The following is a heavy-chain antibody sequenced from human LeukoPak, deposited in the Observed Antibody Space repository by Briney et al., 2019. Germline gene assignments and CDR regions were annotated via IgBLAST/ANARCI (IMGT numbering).Heavy chain of an antibody. J-gene: IGHJ6*02. CDR1: GYTFTGYY. V-gene: IGHV1-2*04. Sequence: ASVKVSCKASGYTFTGYYMQWVRQAPGQGLEWMGWINPNSGGANYAQKFQGWVTMTRDTSISTAYMELSRLRSDDTAVYYCARALQPLYYYDSSGYYGYYYYGMDVWGQGTTVTVSS. CDR3: ARALQPLYYYDSSGYYGYYYYGMDV. D-gene: IGHD3-22*01. CDR2: INPNSGGA.